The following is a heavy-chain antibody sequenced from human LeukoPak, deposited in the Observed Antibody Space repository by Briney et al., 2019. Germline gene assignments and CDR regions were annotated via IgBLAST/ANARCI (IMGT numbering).Heavy chain of an antibody. CDR1: GGSISDISYY. V-gene: IGHV4-39*01. D-gene: IGHD6-19*01. CDR3: ARHVSYSGDNFDY. J-gene: IGHJ4*02. Sequence: SETLSLTCTVSGGSISDISYYWGWIRQPPGKGLEWIGSVYYSGSTSHNPSLKSRVTISVDTSKNQFSLKLSSVTAADTAVYFCARHVSYSGDNFDYWGQGTLVTVSS. CDR2: VYYSGST.